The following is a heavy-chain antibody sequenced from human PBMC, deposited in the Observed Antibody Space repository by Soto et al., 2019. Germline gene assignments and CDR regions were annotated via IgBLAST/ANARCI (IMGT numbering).Heavy chain of an antibody. V-gene: IGHV3-21*01. CDR2: ISSSSSYI. Sequence: GGSLRLSCAASGFTFSSYSMNWVRQAPGKGPEWVSSISSSSSYIYYADSVRGRFTISRDNAKNSLYLQMNSLRAEDTAVYYCSRDRYLLRFLEWPDYYYYYMDVWGKGTTVTVSS. J-gene: IGHJ6*03. CDR3: SRDRYLLRFLEWPDYYYYYMDV. CDR1: GFTFSSYS. D-gene: IGHD3-3*01.